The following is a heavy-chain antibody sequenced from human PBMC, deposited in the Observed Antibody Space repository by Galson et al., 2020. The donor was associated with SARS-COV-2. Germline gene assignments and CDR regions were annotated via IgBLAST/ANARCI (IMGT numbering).Heavy chain of an antibody. Sequence: SGPTLVKPTQTLTLTCTFSGFSLSTSGMCVSWIRQPPGKALEWHSPHDWHDDKSNSTSLKTRPTNSKDTSKNQVVLTMTNMDPVDTATYYCARIRYDILTGYHYGMDVWGQGTTVTVSS. V-gene: IGHV2-70*01. CDR3: ARIRYDILTGYHYGMDV. J-gene: IGHJ6*02. D-gene: IGHD3-9*01. CDR2: HDWHDDK. CDR1: GFSLSTSGMC.